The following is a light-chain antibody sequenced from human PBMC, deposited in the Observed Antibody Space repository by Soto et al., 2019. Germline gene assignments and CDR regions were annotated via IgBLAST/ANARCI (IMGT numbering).Light chain of an antibody. Sequence: VLTQSPGTLSLSPGGRATLSCRASQNINNNYLAWYQHKPGQAPRLLIYDASNGATGVPSRFSGGGSGTDFTLTITGLEPEDFAVYYCQQRSNWRTFGQGTKVDI. J-gene: IGKJ1*01. CDR1: QNINNNY. CDR3: QQRSNWRT. V-gene: IGKV3D-20*02. CDR2: DAS.